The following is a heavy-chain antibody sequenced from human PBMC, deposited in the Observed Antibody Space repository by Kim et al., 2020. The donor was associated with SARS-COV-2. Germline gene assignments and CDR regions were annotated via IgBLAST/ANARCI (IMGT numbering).Heavy chain of an antibody. CDR1: GGSFSGYY. D-gene: IGHD6-6*01. J-gene: IGHJ4*02. CDR2: INHSGST. CDR3: AGAISYYFDY. V-gene: IGHV4-34*01. Sequence: SETLSLPCAVYGGSFSGYYWSWIRQPPGKGLEWIGEINHSGSTNYNPSLKSRVTISVDTSKNQFSLKLSSVTAADTAVYYCAGAISYYFDYWGQGTLVTVSS.